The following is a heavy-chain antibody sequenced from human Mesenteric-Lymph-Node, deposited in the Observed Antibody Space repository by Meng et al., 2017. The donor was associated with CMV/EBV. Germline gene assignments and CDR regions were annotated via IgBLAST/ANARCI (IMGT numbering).Heavy chain of an antibody. V-gene: IGHV3-30-3*01. D-gene: IGHD5-24*01. Sequence: GGSLRLSCAASGFTFTTHAMHWIRQAPGKGLEWVAIISYDGSEKYYADFVKGRFTISRDNFKSTVYLQMNSLRSEDTSMFYCARGADDHNNYYYGVDVWGPGTTVTSP. CDR2: ISYDGSEK. J-gene: IGHJ6*02. CDR1: GFTFTTHA. CDR3: ARGADDHNNYYYGVDV.